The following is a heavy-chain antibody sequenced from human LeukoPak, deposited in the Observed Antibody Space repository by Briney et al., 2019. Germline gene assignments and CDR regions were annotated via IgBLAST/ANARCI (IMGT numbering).Heavy chain of an antibody. D-gene: IGHD3-22*01. CDR1: GGTFSSHA. CDR2: IIPILGIA. CDR3: ARAPNYYDSSGYYYLYFDY. Sequence: SVKVSCKAPGGTFSSHAISWVRQAPGQGLEWMGRIIPILGIANYAQRFQGRVTITADKSTSTAYMELSSLRSEDTAVYYCARAPNYYDSSGYYYLYFDYWGQGTLVTVSS. V-gene: IGHV1-69*04. J-gene: IGHJ4*02.